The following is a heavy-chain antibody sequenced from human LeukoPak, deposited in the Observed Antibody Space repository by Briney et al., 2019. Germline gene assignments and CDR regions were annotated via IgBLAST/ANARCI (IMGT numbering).Heavy chain of an antibody. J-gene: IGHJ4*02. V-gene: IGHV3-66*01. Sequence: PGGSLRLSCAASGFTVSSNYMSWVRQAPGQGLEWVSVIYSGGRTYYEDSVKDRFTISRDNSKNTLYLQMNSLRAEDTAVYYCARRGTSRSSYYFDYWGQGTLVTVSS. CDR3: ARRGTSRSSYYFDY. CDR1: GFTVSSNY. CDR2: IYSGGRT.